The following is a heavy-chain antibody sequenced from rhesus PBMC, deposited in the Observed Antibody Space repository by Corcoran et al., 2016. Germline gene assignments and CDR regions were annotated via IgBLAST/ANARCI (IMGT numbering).Heavy chain of an antibody. CDR1: GGSFSSDW. CDR3: VRFPRN. CDR2: MNGNSGRT. J-gene: IGHJ4*01. D-gene: IGHD2-15*01. Sequence: QVQLQESGPGLVKPSETLSLTCTVSGGSFSSDWLSWIRQSPCKGLEWIGEMNGNSGRTSYNPSLQSRVTFSKDASKNQFSLTLSAVTAADTAVYYCVRFPRNWGQGVLVTVSS. V-gene: IGHV4-80*01.